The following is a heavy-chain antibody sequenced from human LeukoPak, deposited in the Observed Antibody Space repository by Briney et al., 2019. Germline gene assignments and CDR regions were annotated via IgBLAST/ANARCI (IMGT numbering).Heavy chain of an antibody. Sequence: PSETLSLTCTVSRVSISGYYWSWIRQPPGKGLEWIGYIYYSGSTNYNPFLKSRVTISADTSENQFSLKLSSVTAADTAVYYCARGKGYFDYWGQGTLVTVSS. CDR2: IYYSGST. CDR3: ARGKGYFDY. J-gene: IGHJ4*02. CDR1: RVSISGYY. V-gene: IGHV4-59*01.